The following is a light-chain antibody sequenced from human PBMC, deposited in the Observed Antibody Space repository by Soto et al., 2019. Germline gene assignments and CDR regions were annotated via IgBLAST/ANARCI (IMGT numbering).Light chain of an antibody. Sequence: SYELTQTPSVSVSPGQTARITCSGDELSKQYVYWYQQRPGQAPVLVVHDDSDRPSGIPERFSGSKSGTSASLAISGLQSEDEADYYCAAWDGSLKEYVFGTGTKVTVL. CDR1: ELSKQY. CDR3: AAWDGSLKEYV. V-gene: IGLV3-25*02. CDR2: DDS. J-gene: IGLJ1*01.